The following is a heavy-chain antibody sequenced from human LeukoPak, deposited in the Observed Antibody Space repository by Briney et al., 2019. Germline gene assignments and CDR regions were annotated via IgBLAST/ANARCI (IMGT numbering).Heavy chain of an antibody. V-gene: IGHV3-23*01. D-gene: IGHD3-10*01. CDR3: AKDQRFGDLDDY. CDR1: GFTFSNYA. J-gene: IGHJ4*02. Sequence: RGSLRLSCTTSGFTFSNYAMSWVRQAPGKGLEWVSSISGSAITTYYADSVKGRFAISRDNSKNTLYLQMTSLRAEDTAVYYCAKDQRFGDLDDYRGQGTLVTVSS. CDR2: ISGSAITT.